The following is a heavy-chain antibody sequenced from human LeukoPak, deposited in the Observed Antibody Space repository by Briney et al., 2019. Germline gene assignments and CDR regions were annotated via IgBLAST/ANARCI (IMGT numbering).Heavy chain of an antibody. D-gene: IGHD3-3*01. J-gene: IGHJ5*02. CDR3: ARGVVETIFGVVISTNWFDP. CDR1: GYTFTSYD. CDR2: MNPNSGNT. Sequence: GASVKVSCKASGYTFTSYDINWVRQATGQGLERMGWMNPNSGNTGYAQKFQGRVTITRNTSISTAYMELSSLRSEDTAVYYCARGVVETIFGVVISTNWFDPWGQGTLVTVSS. V-gene: IGHV1-8*03.